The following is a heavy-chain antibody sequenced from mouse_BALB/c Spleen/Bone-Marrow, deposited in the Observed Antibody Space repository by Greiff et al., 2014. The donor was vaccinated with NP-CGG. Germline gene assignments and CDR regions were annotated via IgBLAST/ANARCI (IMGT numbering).Heavy chain of an antibody. J-gene: IGHJ2*01. CDR2: INPYNDGT. Sequence: VQLKESGPELVKPGASVKMFCKASGYTFTSYVMHWVKQKPGQGLEWIGYINPYNDGTKYNEKFKGKATLTSDKSSSTAYMELSSLTSEDSAVYYCAREAAYYGNYGDDYWGQGTTLTVSS. CDR3: AREAAYYGNYGDDY. D-gene: IGHD2-10*01. V-gene: IGHV1-14*01. CDR1: GYTFTSYV.